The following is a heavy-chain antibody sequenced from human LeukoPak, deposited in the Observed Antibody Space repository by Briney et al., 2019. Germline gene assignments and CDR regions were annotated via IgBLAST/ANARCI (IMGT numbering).Heavy chain of an antibody. Sequence: SVKVSCKASGGTFSSYATSWVRQAPGQGLEWMGGIIPIFGTANYAQKFQGRVTITADESTSTAYMELSSLRSEDTAVYYCARDYYDSSGYYYKSNAFDIWGQGTMVTVSS. J-gene: IGHJ3*02. V-gene: IGHV1-69*13. D-gene: IGHD3-22*01. CDR3: ARDYYDSSGYYYKSNAFDI. CDR1: GGTFSSYA. CDR2: IIPIFGTA.